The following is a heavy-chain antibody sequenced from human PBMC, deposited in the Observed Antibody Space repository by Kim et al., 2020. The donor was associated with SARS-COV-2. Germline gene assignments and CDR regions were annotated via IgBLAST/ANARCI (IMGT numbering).Heavy chain of an antibody. J-gene: IGHJ6*02. CDR2: IQYDGSNK. D-gene: IGHD2-2*01. CDR1: GFTFSNYG. V-gene: IGHV3-33*01. Sequence: RGSLRLSCAASGFTFSNYGMHWVRQAPGKGLEWVAVIQYDGSNKYYADSVKGRFTISRDNSKNTLYLQMNSLRGEDTAVYYCARFPAFMSYYYYYGLDVWGQGTTVTVSS. CDR3: ARFPAFMSYYYYYGLDV.